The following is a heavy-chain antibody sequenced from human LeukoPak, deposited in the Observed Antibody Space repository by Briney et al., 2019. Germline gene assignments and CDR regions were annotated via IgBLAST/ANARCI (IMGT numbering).Heavy chain of an antibody. CDR3: AKFRMGHLYYFDY. Sequence: GGSLRLSCAASGFTFDDYTMHWVRQAPGKGLEWVSLISWDGGSTYYADSVKGRFTISRDNAKNTLYLQMNSLRAEDTAVYYCAKFRMGHLYYFDYWGQGTLVTVSS. J-gene: IGHJ4*02. V-gene: IGHV3-43*01. CDR2: ISWDGGST. CDR1: GFTFDDYT. D-gene: IGHD3-10*01.